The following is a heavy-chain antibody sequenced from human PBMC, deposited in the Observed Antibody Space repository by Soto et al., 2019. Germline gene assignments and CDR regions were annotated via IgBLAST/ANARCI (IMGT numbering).Heavy chain of an antibody. V-gene: IGHV3-33*01. J-gene: IGHJ4*02. D-gene: IGHD6-19*01. CDR1: GFTFSSYG. CDR3: ARKVPAVAGTPDFDY. CDR2: IWYDGSNK. Sequence: QVQLVESGGGVVQPGRSLRLSCAASGFTFSSYGMHWFRQAPGQGLEWVAVIWYDGSNKYYADSVKGRFTISRDNSKNKLYRQMKSLRAEDTAVYYCARKVPAVAGTPDFDYWGQGTLVTVSS.